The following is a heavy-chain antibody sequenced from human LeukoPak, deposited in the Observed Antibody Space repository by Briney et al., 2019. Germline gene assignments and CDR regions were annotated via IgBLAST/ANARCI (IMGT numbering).Heavy chain of an antibody. D-gene: IGHD2-2*01. J-gene: IGHJ6*02. CDR1: GFTFSSYG. V-gene: IGHV3-30*18. CDR3: AKNTDAAAKPSPYYYYGMDV. Sequence: GRSLRLSCAASGFTFSSYGMHWVRQAPGKGLEWVAVISYDGSNKYYADSVKGRFTISRDNSKNTLYLQMNSLRAEDTAVYYCAKNTDAAAKPSPYYYYGMDVWGQGTTVTVSS. CDR2: ISYDGSNK.